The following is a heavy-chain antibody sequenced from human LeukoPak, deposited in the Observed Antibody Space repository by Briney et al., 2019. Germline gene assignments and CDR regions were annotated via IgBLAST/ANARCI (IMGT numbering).Heavy chain of an antibody. CDR2: FDPEDGET. J-gene: IGHJ6*02. D-gene: IGHD2-8*02. CDR3: ATERALTWWANRELGETYYYYGMDV. Sequence: GASVKVSCKVSGYTLTELSMHWVRQAPGKGLEWMGGFDPEDGETIYAQKFQGRVTMTEDTSTDTAYMELSSLRSEDTAVYYCATERALTWWANRELGETYYYYGMDVWGQGTTVTVSS. V-gene: IGHV1-24*01. CDR1: GYTLTELS.